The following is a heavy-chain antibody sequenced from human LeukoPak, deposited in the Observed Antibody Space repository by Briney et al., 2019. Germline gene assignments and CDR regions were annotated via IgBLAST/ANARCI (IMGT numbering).Heavy chain of an antibody. V-gene: IGHV3-23*01. D-gene: IGHD6-19*01. CDR1: GFTFSSYG. CDR2: ISGSGGST. Sequence: PGGSLRLSCAASGFTFSSYGMSWVRQAPGKGLEWVSAISGSGGSTYYADSVKGRFTISRDNSKNTLYLQMNSLRAEDTAVYYCARAYSSGSPFDYWGQGTLVTVSS. CDR3: ARAYSSGSPFDY. J-gene: IGHJ4*02.